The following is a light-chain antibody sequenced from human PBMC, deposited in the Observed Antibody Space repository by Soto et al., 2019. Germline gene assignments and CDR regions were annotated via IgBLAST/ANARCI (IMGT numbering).Light chain of an antibody. J-gene: IGLJ1*01. CDR2: DVG. CDR1: SSNVGGYNS. V-gene: IGLV2-14*03. Sequence: QSALTQPASVSGSPGQSITISCTGTSSNVGGYNSLSWYQHHPGKAPKIILYDVGDRPSGVSYRFSGSKSGNTAPQTISGLQAADEDEYFCSSYTSSMTNVFGSGTKLTVL. CDR3: SSYTSSMTNV.